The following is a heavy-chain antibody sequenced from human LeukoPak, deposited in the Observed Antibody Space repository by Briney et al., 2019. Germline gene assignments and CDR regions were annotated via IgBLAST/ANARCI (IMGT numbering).Heavy chain of an antibody. V-gene: IGHV3-48*04. CDR1: GFTFSSYS. CDR2: ISSSSSTI. J-gene: IGHJ5*02. CDR3: ARGSYYDILTGYYP. D-gene: IGHD3-9*01. Sequence: GGSLRLSCAASGFTFSSYSMNWVRQAPGKGLEWVSYISSSSSTIYYADSVKGRFTISRDNAKNSLYLQMNSLRAEDTAVYYCARGSYYDILTGYYPWGQGTLVTVSS.